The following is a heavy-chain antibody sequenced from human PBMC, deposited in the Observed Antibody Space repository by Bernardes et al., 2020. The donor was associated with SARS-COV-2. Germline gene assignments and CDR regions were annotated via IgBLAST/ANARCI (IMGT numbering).Heavy chain of an antibody. CDR3: ASVVSHALTFVY. CDR2: IYYSGST. CDR1: GGSISSGDYY. J-gene: IGHJ4*02. D-gene: IGHD2-15*01. V-gene: IGHV4-30-4*01. Sequence: SESLTLTCTVSGGSISSGDYYWRWLRQPPGMGLEWLGYIYYSGSTYYNPSLKSRVTISVDTSKNQFSLKLSSVTAADTAVYYCASVVSHALTFVYWGQGTLVTVSS.